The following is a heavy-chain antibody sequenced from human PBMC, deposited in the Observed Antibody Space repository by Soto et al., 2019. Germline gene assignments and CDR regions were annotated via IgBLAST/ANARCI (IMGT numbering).Heavy chain of an antibody. CDR1: GGTFSNYA. Sequence: QVQLVQSGAEVKKPGSSVKVSCKASGGTFSNYAISWVRQAPGQGLEWMGGIIPIFGTANYAQKFQGRVTITADESTSTAYMELSSLTSEDTVVYYCARDLGIAVAGTKAFDIWGEGTMVTVSS. V-gene: IGHV1-69*01. D-gene: IGHD6-19*01. CDR3: ARDLGIAVAGTKAFDI. CDR2: IIPIFGTA. J-gene: IGHJ3*02.